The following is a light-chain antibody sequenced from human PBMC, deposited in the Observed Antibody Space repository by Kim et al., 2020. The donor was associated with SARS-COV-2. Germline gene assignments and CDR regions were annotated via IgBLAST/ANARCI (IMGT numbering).Light chain of an antibody. V-gene: IGKV2-30*02. Sequence: PASISCRSSQSFVHTDGNTYLNWFQQRPGQSPRRLIYMLSNRDSGVPDRFSGGGSGTDFTLKITRVEAEDAGIYYCMQNTHWPITFGQGTRLEIK. CDR2: MLS. CDR3: MQNTHWPIT. J-gene: IGKJ5*01. CDR1: QSFVHTDGNTY.